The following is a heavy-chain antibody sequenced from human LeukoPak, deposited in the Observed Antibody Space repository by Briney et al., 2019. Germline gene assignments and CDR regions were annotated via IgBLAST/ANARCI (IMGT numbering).Heavy chain of an antibody. V-gene: IGHV4-59*12. CDR3: ARDLYGYLGY. Sequence: PSEALSLTCTVSGGSISSYYWSWIRRPPGKGLEWIGYIYHSGSTYYNPSLKSRVTISVDRSKNQFSLKLSSVTAADTAVYYCARDLYGYLGYWGQGTLVTVSS. J-gene: IGHJ4*02. CDR1: GGSISSYY. D-gene: IGHD3-10*01. CDR2: IYHSGST.